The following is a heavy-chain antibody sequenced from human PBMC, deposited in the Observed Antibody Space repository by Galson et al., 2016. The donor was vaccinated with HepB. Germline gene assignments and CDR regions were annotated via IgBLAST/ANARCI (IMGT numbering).Heavy chain of an antibody. Sequence: QVQLQESGPGLVKPSQTLSLTCTVSGDSITSGAYYWSWIRQHPGKGLEYIGYIYYSGSTYYNPSLESRITISVETAKNQFSLKGRAVTAADTAVYYCAREVIGAVGRFDYWGQGALVTVSS. D-gene: IGHD6-13*01. V-gene: IGHV4-31*03. CDR2: IYYSGST. CDR1: GDSITSGAYY. J-gene: IGHJ4*02. CDR3: AREVIGAVGRFDY.